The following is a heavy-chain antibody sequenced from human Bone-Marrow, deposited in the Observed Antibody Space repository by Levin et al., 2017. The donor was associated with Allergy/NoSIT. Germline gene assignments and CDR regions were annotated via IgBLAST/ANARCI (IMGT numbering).Heavy chain of an antibody. J-gene: IGHJ4*02. V-gene: IGHV3-21*01. D-gene: IGHD1-14*01. Sequence: PGGSLRLSCAASGFTFSSYSMIWVRQAPGKGLEWVSSISASSSNRHYADSVKGRFTISRDNPNNSLYLQMNSLRAEDTAVYYCARIQEPHYFDSWGQGSLVTVSS. CDR3: ARIQEPHYFDS. CDR2: ISASSSNR. CDR1: GFTFSSYS.